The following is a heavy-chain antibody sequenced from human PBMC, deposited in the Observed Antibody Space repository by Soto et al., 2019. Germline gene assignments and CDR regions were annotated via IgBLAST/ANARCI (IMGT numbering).Heavy chain of an antibody. Sequence: PSETLSLTCAVYGGSFSGYYWSWIRQPPGKGLEWIGEINHSGSTNYNPSLKSRVTISVDTSENQFSLKLSSVTAADTAVYYCARVAERYCTNGVCYTRRGYYYYGMDVWGQGTTVTVSS. V-gene: IGHV4-34*01. CDR3: ARVAERYCTNGVCYTRRGYYYYGMDV. CDR1: GGSFSGYY. CDR2: INHSGST. J-gene: IGHJ6*02. D-gene: IGHD2-8*01.